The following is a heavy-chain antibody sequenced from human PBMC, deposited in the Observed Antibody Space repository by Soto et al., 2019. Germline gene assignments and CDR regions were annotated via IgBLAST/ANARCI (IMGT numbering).Heavy chain of an antibody. CDR1: GFNFDDYA. J-gene: IGHJ4*02. D-gene: IGHD3-16*02. CDR2: ISGNGGFR. Sequence: PGGSLRLSCAASGFNFDDYAMSWVRQAPGKGLEWVAVISGNGGFRYYADFVKGRFTISRDNAKNSLYLQMNSLRAEDTAVYYCARGNSPVNVYWGQGTLVTASS. V-gene: IGHV3-21*01. CDR3: ARGNSPVNVY.